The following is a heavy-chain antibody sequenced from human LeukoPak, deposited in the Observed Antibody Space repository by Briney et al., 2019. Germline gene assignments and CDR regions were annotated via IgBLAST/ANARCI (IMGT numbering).Heavy chain of an antibody. CDR1: GGSISSSSYY. CDR2: IYYSGST. J-gene: IGHJ2*01. V-gene: IGHV4-39*01. Sequence: SETLSLTCTVSGGSISSSSYYWGWIRQPPGKGLEWIGSIYYSGSTYYNPSLKSRVTISVDTSKNQFSLKLSSVTAADTAVYYCARRKENWNIRHWYFDLWGRGTLVTVSS. CDR3: ARRKENWNIRHWYFDL. D-gene: IGHD1/OR15-1a*01.